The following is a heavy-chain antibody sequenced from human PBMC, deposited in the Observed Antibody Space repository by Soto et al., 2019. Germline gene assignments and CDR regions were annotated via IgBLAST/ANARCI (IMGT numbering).Heavy chain of an antibody. D-gene: IGHD2-21*02. CDR3: ARWLRRGDRPWCAP. CDR2: ISAYNGNT. V-gene: IGHV1-18*04. J-gene: IGHJ5*02. Sequence: QVQLVQSGAEVKKPGASVKVSCQASGYTFTSYGISWVRQAPGQGLAWMGWISAYNGNTNYAQKLQGRVTMTTDTSTITAYMELRSLRSDDTAVYYCARWLRRGDRPWCAPWGQGTLVTVSS. CDR1: GYTFTSYG.